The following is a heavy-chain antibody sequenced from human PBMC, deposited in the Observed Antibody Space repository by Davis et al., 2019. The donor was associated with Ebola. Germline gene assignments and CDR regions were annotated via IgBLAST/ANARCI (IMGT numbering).Heavy chain of an antibody. D-gene: IGHD3-3*01. CDR1: GFTFSSYA. J-gene: IGHJ2*01. V-gene: IGHV3-23*01. Sequence: GESLKISCAASGFTFSSYAMSWVRQAPGKGLEWVSAISGSGGSTYYADSVKGRFTISRDNSKNTLYLQMNSLRAEDTAVYYCAREFVTIFNGRYFDLWGRGTLVTVSS. CDR3: AREFVTIFNGRYFDL. CDR2: ISGSGGST.